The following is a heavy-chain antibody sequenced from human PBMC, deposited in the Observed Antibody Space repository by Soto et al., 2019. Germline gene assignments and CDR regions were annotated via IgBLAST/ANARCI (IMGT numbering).Heavy chain of an antibody. J-gene: IGHJ5*02. D-gene: IGHD3-10*01. CDR2: ISSSSSYI. V-gene: IGHV3-21*01. Sequence: VGSLRLSCAASGFTFSSYSMNWVRQAPGKGPEWVSSISSSSSYIYYADSVKGRFTISRDNAKNSLYLQMNSLRAEDTAVYYCARKLLRNNWFDPWGQGTLVTVSS. CDR3: ARKLLRNNWFDP. CDR1: GFTFSSYS.